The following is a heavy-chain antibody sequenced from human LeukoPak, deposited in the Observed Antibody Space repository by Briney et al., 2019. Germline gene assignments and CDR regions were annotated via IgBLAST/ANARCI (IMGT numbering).Heavy chain of an antibody. CDR1: GYTFTDYY. J-gene: IGHJ4*02. D-gene: IGHD3-10*01. V-gene: IGHV1-46*01. CDR2: INPSGGST. CDR3: ARDGDPLRGGSFGYYFDY. Sequence: GASVKVSCKASGYTFTDYYLHWVRQAPGQGLEWMGIINPSGGSTSYAQKFQGRVTMTRDTSTSTVYMELSSLRSEDTAVYYCARDGDPLRGGSFGYYFDYWGQGTLVTVSS.